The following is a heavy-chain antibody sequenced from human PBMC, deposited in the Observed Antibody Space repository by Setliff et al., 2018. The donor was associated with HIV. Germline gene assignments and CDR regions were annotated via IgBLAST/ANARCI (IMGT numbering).Heavy chain of an antibody. Sequence: GASVKVSCKASGYSFTGFYIHWVRQAPGQGLEWMGRINPNTGGTNYAQKFQGRVTMTRDTSFNTAYMELNSLTSDDTAVYYCAIDLDPLGAATYGIDYWGQGTLVTVSS. D-gene: IGHD3-10*01. CDR3: AIDLDPLGAATYGIDY. CDR1: GYSFTGFY. CDR2: INPNTGGT. J-gene: IGHJ4*02. V-gene: IGHV1-2*06.